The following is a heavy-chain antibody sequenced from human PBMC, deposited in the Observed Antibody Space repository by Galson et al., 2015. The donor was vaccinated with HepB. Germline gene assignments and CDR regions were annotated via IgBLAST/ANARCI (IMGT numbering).Heavy chain of an antibody. CDR2: IWYDGSNK. CDR1: GFTFSSYG. Sequence: SLRLSCAASGFTFSSYGMHWVRQAPGKGLEWVAVIWYDGSNKYYADSVKGRFTISRDNSKNTLYLQMNSLRAEDTAVYYCARGEPGIAVPPIDYWGQGTLVTVSS. V-gene: IGHV3-33*01. D-gene: IGHD6-19*01. J-gene: IGHJ4*02. CDR3: ARGEPGIAVPPIDY.